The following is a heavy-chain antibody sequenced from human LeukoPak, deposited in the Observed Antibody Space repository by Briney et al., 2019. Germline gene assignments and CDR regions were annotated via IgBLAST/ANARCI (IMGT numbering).Heavy chain of an antibody. CDR3: ARREYYYNSSVYLTPPPSPPDY. V-gene: IGHV3-21*01. CDR1: WFVLKRLN. D-gene: IGHD3-22*01. CDR2: NRTNSNFI. J-gene: IGHJ4*02. Sequence: GALVLSFGGPWFVLKRLNLDLDRQAPGEGPGLVSDNRTNSNFIYQADSVKSRFTISRDNAKTLLSLQMNCLREQDTAVYYCARREYYYNSSVYLTPPPSPPDYWGQGTLVTVSS.